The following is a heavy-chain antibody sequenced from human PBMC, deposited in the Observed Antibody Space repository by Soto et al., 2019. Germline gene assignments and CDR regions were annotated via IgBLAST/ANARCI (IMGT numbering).Heavy chain of an antibody. D-gene: IGHD6-19*01. CDR2: INAGNGNT. Sequence: QVQLVQSGAEVKKPGASVKVSCKASGYTFTSYAMHWVRQAPGQRLEWMGWINAGNGNTKYSQKFQGRVTITRDTSASTAYRELSSLSSEDTPVYYCATAAVFDPWGNIPLATLSS. CDR3: ATAAVFDP. V-gene: IGHV1-3*01. J-gene: IGHJ5*02. CDR1: GYTFTSYA.